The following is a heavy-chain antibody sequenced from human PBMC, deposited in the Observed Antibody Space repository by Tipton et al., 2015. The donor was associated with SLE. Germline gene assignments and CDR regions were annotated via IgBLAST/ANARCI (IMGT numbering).Heavy chain of an antibody. J-gene: IGHJ4*02. CDR2: ISTYNGNA. CDR1: GYTFTNCG. D-gene: IGHD1-1*01. CDR3: ARDLTGAGTFDY. Sequence: QSGPEVKKPGASVKVSCKASGYTFTNCGISWVRQAPGQGLEWLGWISTYNGNADYAQKVQGRVTMTTDTSTSTAYMELRSLRFNDTANYFCARDLTGAGTFDYWDQGTLVSVSS. V-gene: IGHV1-18*01.